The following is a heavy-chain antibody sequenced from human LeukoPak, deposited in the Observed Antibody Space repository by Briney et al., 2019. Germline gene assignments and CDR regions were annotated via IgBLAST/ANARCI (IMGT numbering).Heavy chain of an antibody. CDR1: GFTVSSNY. CDR2: IYSGGST. J-gene: IGHJ4*02. V-gene: IGHV3-53*01. CDR3: ARDLLPSTSVDY. Sequence: GGSLRLSCAASGFTVSSNYMSWVRQAPGKGLEWVSVIYSGGSTYYADSVKGRFTISRDNSKNTLYLQMNSLRAEDTAVYYCARDLLPSTSVDYWGQGTLVTVSS.